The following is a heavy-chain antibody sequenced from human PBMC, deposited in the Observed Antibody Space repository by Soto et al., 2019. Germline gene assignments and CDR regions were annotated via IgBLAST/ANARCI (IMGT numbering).Heavy chain of an antibody. J-gene: IGHJ4*02. CDR3: ARNEH. V-gene: IGHV1-69*02. Sequence: QVQLVQSGAEVKKPGSSVKVSYNASGGTFSSYTVSWVRQAPGQGLEWMGRIIPILGIANYAQKFQGRVTISADTSTSTAYMELSSLRSEDTAVYYYARNEHWGQGTLVTVSS. CDR1: GGTFSSYT. CDR2: IIPILGIA.